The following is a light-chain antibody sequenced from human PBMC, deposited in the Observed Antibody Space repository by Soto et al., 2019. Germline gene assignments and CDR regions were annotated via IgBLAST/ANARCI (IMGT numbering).Light chain of an antibody. CDR1: QSVSSNY. Sequence: EIVLTQSPGTLSLSPGERATLSCRASQSVSSNYLAWYQQKPGQAPRLLIYGASRGAAGIPDRFSGSGSGTDFTLAISGLEPEDVAVYFCQQYGRSPMFTFGQGTKLEVK. V-gene: IGKV3-20*01. J-gene: IGKJ2*01. CDR2: GAS. CDR3: QQYGRSPMFT.